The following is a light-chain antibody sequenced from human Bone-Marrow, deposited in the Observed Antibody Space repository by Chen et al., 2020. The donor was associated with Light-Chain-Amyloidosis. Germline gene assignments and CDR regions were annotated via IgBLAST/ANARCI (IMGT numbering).Light chain of an antibody. V-gene: IGKV3-15*01. Sequence: EVVMTQSPATLSVSPGETATLSCRASERVHNNLAWYQQKPGQAPRLLIYGPGTKAAGIPARFSGSGSGTDFTLTIISLQSEDFAVYYCQQYNSWPLALGGGTNVEIK. J-gene: IGKJ4*01. CDR1: ERVHNN. CDR2: GPG. CDR3: QQYNSWPLA.